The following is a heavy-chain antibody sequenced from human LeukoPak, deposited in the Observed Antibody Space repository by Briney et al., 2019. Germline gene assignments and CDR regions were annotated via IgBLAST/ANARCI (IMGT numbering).Heavy chain of an antibody. V-gene: IGHV3-30*19. CDR3: ARDSYYYDSSGYPPHYYYYGMDV. CDR1: GFTFSSYG. CDR2: IWYDGSNK. J-gene: IGHJ6*02. Sequence: GGSLRLSCAASGFTFSSYGMHWVRQAPGKGLEWVAVIWYDGSNKYYADSVKGRFTISRDNSKNTLYLQMNSLRAEDTAVYYCARDSYYYDSSGYPPHYYYYGMDVWGQGTTVTVSS. D-gene: IGHD3-22*01.